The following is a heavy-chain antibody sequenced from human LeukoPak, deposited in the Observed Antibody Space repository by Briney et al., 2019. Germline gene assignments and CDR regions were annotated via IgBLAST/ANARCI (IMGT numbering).Heavy chain of an antibody. CDR2: ISSSSTYI. CDR1: GFTFSSYA. Sequence: GGSLRLSCAASGFTFSSYAMNWVRQAPGKGLEWVSFISSSSTYIYYADSVKGQFTISRDNAKNSLYLQMNSLRAEDTAVYYCASAAAHSTPMNYWGQGTLVTVSS. V-gene: IGHV3-21*01. CDR3: ASAAAHSTPMNY. D-gene: IGHD3-22*01. J-gene: IGHJ4*02.